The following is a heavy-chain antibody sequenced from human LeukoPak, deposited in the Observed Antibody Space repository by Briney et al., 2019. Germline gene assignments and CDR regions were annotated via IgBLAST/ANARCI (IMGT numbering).Heavy chain of an antibody. V-gene: IGHV1-69*05. D-gene: IGHD3-9*01. CDR1: GGTFSSYA. CDR3: ARDWEPYYDILTGYYRGGVFDY. CDR2: IIPIFGTA. J-gene: IGHJ4*02. Sequence: SVKVSCKASGGTFSSYAISWVRQAPGQGLEWMGGIIPIFGTANYAQKFQGRVTIITDESTSTAYMELSSLRSEDTAVYYCARDWEPYYDILTGYYRGGVFDYWGQGTLVTVSS.